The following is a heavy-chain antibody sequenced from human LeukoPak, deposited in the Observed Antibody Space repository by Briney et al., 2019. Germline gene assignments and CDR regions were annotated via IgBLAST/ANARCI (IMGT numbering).Heavy chain of an antibody. J-gene: IGHJ4*02. CDR1: GFTFSTYW. V-gene: IGHV3-7*01. CDR2: IKQDGTDK. CDR3: AREKLDTRGYVDY. D-gene: IGHD3-22*01. Sequence: GFLRLSCAGSGFTFSTYWMSWVRQAPGKGLDWVANIKQDGTDKYYVDSVKGRFTISRDNAKNLLYLQMNSLRAEDTAVYYCAREKLDTRGYVDYWGQGTLVTVSS.